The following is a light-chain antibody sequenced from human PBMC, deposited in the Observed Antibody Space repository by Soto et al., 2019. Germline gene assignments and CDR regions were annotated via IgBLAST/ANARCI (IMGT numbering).Light chain of an antibody. CDR2: WAS. CDR1: QSVLYSTNNKNY. V-gene: IGKV4-1*01. J-gene: IGKJ4*01. Sequence: DIVMTQSPASLAVSLGERATINCKSSQSVLYSTNNKNYLAWYQQKPGQPPKLLIYWASTRESGVPDRFSGSGSGTDFTLTISSLQAEDVAVYYCQQYYSPFLTFGGGTKVEIK. CDR3: QQYYSPFLT.